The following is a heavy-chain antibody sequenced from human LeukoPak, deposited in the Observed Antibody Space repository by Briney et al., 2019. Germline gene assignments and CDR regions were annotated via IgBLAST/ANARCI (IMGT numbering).Heavy chain of an antibody. CDR1: GGSISPYY. V-gene: IGHV4-59*08. Sequence: PSETLSLTCTVSGGSISPYYWSWIRQPPGKGLEWIGYIYYSGTTNYNPSLKSRVTMSVDTSNNHLSLRLTSVTAAGTALYYCARHSYNYYGLDVWGQGTTITVSS. J-gene: IGHJ6*02. CDR3: ARHSYNYYGLDV. CDR2: IYYSGTT.